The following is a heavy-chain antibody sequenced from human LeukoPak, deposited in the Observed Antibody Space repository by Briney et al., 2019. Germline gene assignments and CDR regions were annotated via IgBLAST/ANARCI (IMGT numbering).Heavy chain of an antibody. CDR1: GFTFSTYA. CDR2: IRNDGTNK. D-gene: IGHD3-3*01. V-gene: IGHV3-30*02. CDR3: AKSWSGYYHYYIDV. J-gene: IGHJ6*03. Sequence: PGGSLRLSCATSGFTFSTYAMHWVRQAPGKGLEWVASIRNDGTNKNHVDSVKGRFTISRDNSKNTLFLQMDSLRPEDTAIYYCAKSWSGYYHYYIDVWGKGTTVTVSS.